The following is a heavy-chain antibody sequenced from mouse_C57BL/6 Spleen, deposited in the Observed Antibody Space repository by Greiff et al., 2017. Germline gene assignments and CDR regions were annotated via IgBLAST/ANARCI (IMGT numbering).Heavy chain of an antibody. CDR3: ASEFITTVPGAY. V-gene: IGHV1-72*01. CDR1: GYTFTSYW. D-gene: IGHD1-1*01. Sequence: QVQLQQPGAELVKPGASVKLSCKASGYTFTSYWMHWVKQRPGRGLEWIGRIDPNSGGTKNNEKFKSKATLTVDKPSSTAYMQLSILTSEDSAVYYCASEFITTVPGAYWGQGTLVTVSA. CDR2: IDPNSGGT. J-gene: IGHJ3*01.